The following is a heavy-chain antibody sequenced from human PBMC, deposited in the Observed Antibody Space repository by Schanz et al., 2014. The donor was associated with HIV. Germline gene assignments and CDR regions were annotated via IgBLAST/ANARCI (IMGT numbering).Heavy chain of an antibody. V-gene: IGHV1-18*04. J-gene: IGHJ3*01. Sequence: QVQLLQSGAEVKKPGASVKVSCEASGYTFTSYGVSWVRQAPGQGLEWMGWISGFHDNTNYAQKFQERVTMTTDTSTDVAYMELKNLRSDDTAVYFCAIDYYKTRAGVAFDFWGQGTLVVVSS. D-gene: IGHD3-10*01. CDR2: ISGFHDNT. CDR3: AIDYYKTRAGVAFDF. CDR1: GYTFTSYG.